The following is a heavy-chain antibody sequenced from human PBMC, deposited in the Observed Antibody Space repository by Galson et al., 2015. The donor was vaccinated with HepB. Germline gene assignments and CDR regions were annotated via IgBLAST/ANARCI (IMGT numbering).Heavy chain of an antibody. V-gene: IGHV3-23*01. CDR3: AKGPTVTIVPNYFDY. Sequence: SLRLSCAASGFTFNSYVMNWVRQAPGKGLEWVSAISGSGGSTYYADSVKGRFTISRDNSKNTLYLQMNSLRAEDTALYYCAKGPTVTIVPNYFDYWGQGTLVTVSS. CDR1: GFTFNSYV. D-gene: IGHD4-17*01. CDR2: ISGSGGST. J-gene: IGHJ4*02.